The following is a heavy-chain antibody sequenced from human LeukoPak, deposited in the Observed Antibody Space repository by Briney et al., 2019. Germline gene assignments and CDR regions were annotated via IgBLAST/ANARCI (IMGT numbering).Heavy chain of an antibody. CDR1: GFTFSSYA. J-gene: IGHJ6*02. CDR2: ISGSGGST. CDR3: AKDAVPAAPDYYYYGMDV. D-gene: IGHD2-2*01. Sequence: PGGSLRLSCAASGFTFSSYAMSWVRQAPGKGREWVSAISGSGGSTYYADSVKGRFTISRDNSKNTLYLQMNSLRAEDTAVYYCAKDAVPAAPDYYYYGMDVWGQGTTVTVSS. V-gene: IGHV3-23*01.